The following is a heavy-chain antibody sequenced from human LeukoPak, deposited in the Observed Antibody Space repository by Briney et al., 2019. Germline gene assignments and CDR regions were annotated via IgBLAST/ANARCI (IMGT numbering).Heavy chain of an antibody. CDR1: GFTFSSYA. J-gene: IGHJ4*02. CDR2: IHSGGST. V-gene: IGHV3-66*01. Sequence: GGSLRLSCAASGFTFSSYAMHWVRQAPGKGLEWVSIIHSGGSTYYADSVKGRFTISRDNAKNSLFLHMNSLRAEDTAVYYCARISNSSSRSFDYWGQGTLVTVSS. CDR3: ARISNSSSRSFDY. D-gene: IGHD6-6*01.